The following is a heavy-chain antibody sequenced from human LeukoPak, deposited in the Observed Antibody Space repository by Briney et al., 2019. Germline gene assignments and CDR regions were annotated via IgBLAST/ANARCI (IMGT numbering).Heavy chain of an antibody. Sequence: GGSLRLSCAASGFTFSSYWMHWVRQAPGKGLVWFSRINSDGSSTSYADSVKGRFTISRDNAKNTLYLQMNSLRAEDTAVYYCARDLIGSSFDYWGQGTLVTVSS. CDR3: ARDLIGSSFDY. D-gene: IGHD6-13*01. CDR1: GFTFSSYW. V-gene: IGHV3-74*01. CDR2: INSDGSST. J-gene: IGHJ4*02.